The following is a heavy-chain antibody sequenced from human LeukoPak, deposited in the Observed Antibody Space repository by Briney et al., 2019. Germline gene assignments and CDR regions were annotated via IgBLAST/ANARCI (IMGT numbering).Heavy chain of an antibody. CDR3: ARDELHSGYNWFDP. Sequence: SETLSLTCTVSGGSISSHYWSWIRQPPGKGLEWIGYIYYSGSTNYNPSLKSRVTISVDTSKNQFSLKLSSVTAADTAVYYCARDELHSGYNWFDPWGQGTLVTVSS. CDR2: IYYSGST. D-gene: IGHD1-7*01. V-gene: IGHV4-59*11. CDR1: GGSISSHY. J-gene: IGHJ5*02.